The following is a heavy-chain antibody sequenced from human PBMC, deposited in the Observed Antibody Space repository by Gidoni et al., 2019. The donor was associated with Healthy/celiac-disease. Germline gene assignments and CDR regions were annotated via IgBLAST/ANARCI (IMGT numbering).Heavy chain of an antibody. J-gene: IGHJ4*02. D-gene: IGHD4-17*01. CDR2: IDWDDDK. CDR3: ARITRIDYGGWGGIDY. CDR1: GFSLSTSGMC. Sequence: QVTLRESGPALVKPTQTLTLTCTFSGFSLSTSGMCVSWNRQPPGKALEWLALIDWDDDKYYSTSLKTRLTISKDTSKNQVVLTMTNMDPVDTATYYCARITRIDYGGWGGIDYWGQGTLVTVSS. V-gene: IGHV2-70*01.